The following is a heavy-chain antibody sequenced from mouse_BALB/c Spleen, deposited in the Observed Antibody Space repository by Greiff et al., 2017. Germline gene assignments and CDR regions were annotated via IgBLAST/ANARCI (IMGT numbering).Heavy chain of an antibody. J-gene: IGHJ1*01. CDR1: GFSLTGYG. V-gene: IGHV2-6-7*01. Sequence: QVQLKQSGPGLVAASQSLFITCTVLGFSLTGYGVNWVHQPPGKGLEWLGMIWGDGSTDYNSALKSRLSISKDNSKRHVFLKMNSLQTDDTASYYCARVPYANYWYFDGWGAGTTVTGSS. D-gene: IGHD5-1*01. CDR3: ARVPYANYWYFDG. CDR2: IWGDGST.